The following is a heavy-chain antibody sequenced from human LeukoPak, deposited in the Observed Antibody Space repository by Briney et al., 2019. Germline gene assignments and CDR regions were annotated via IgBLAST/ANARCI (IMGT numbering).Heavy chain of an antibody. CDR2: IYNTGRT. V-gene: IGHV4-59*08. Sequence: PSETLSLTCTVSVGSISNYYWSWIRQSPGKGLEWIGFIYNTGRTNYNPSLQSRVTMSIDTSKNQFSLKLSSVTAADTAVYYCARQGELAIDYWGQGTLVTVSS. CDR1: VGSISNYY. J-gene: IGHJ4*02. D-gene: IGHD1-26*01. CDR3: ARQGELAIDY.